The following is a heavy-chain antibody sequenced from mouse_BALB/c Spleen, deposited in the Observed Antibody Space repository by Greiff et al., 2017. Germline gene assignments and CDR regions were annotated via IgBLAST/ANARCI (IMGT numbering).Heavy chain of an antibody. CDR2: ISTYYGDA. CDR3: ARDGYDY. Sequence: QVQLQQSGAELVRPGVSVKISCKGSGYTFTDYAMHWVKQSHAKSLEWIGVISTYYGDASYNQKFKGKATMTVDNSSSTAYMELARLTSEDSAIYYCARDGYDYWGQGTTLTVSS. V-gene: IGHV1S137*01. J-gene: IGHJ2*01. D-gene: IGHD1-2*01. CDR1: GYTFTDYA.